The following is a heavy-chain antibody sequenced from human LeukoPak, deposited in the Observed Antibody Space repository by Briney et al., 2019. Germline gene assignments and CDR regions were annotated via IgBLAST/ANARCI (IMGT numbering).Heavy chain of an antibody. V-gene: IGHV1-46*01. J-gene: IGHJ4*02. D-gene: IGHD2-15*01. CDR1: GYTFTRHY. CDR2: INPSGGST. Sequence: ASVKLSCKASGYTFTRHYIHWVRQAPGQGLEWMGIINPSGGSTSYAQKFQGRVTMTRDTSTSTVYMELSSLRSEDTAVYYCARDRYCSGGSCYQGGRALPDYWGQGTLVTVSS. CDR3: ARDRYCSGGSCYQGGRALPDY.